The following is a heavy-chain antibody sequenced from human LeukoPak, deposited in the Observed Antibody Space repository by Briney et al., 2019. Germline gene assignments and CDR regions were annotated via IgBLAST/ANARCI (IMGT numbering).Heavy chain of an antibody. Sequence: ASVKVSFKASGYTFTGYYMHWVRQAPGQGLEWMGWINPNSGGTNYAQKFQGRVTMTRDTSISTASMELSMLRSDDTAVYYCARSKAYYYDSSGYYHAHDSWGQGTLVTLSS. CDR1: GYTFTGYY. CDR3: ARSKAYYYDSSGYYHAHDS. J-gene: IGHJ4*02. D-gene: IGHD3-22*01. V-gene: IGHV1-2*02. CDR2: INPNSGGT.